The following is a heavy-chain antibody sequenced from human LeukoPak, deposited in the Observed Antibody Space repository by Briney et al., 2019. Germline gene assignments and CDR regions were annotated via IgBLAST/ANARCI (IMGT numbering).Heavy chain of an antibody. J-gene: IGHJ4*02. V-gene: IGHV3-7*01. D-gene: IGHD6-19*01. CDR1: GFTFNNYW. CDR2: XRHDGSAR. Sequence: PGGSLRLSCVASGFTFNNYWMTWVRQAPGKGXEWVANXRHDGSARYYGDSVKGRFTISRDDAKNSLFLQMNSLRADDTALYYCARDNSGFDYWGQGTLVTVSS. CDR3: ARDNSGFDY.